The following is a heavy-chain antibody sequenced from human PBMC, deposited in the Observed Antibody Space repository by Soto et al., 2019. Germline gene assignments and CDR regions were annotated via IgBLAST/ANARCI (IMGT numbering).Heavy chain of an antibody. D-gene: IGHD2-15*01. V-gene: IGHV4-4*07. CDR2: IYSSGST. CDR3: ARETCSGGSCYAFFDY. J-gene: IGHJ4*02. Sequence: SETLSLTCSVSGGSISSYYWDWIRQPAGKGLEWIGRIYSSGSTNYNPSLQSRVTMSVDTSKNQFSLKLSSVTAADTAVYYCARETCSGGSCYAFFDYWGQGTLVPVSS. CDR1: GGSISSYY.